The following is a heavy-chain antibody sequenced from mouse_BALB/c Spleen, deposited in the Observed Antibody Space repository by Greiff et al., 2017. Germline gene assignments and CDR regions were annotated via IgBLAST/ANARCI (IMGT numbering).Heavy chain of an antibody. CDR1: GYNFTSYW. V-gene: IGHV1-55*01. CDR3: ARSTARVYAMDY. D-gene: IGHD3-1*01. CDR2: IYPGSGST. Sequence: VQLQQSGAELVKPGTSVKLSCKASGYNFTSYWINWVKLRPGQGLEWIGDIYPGSGSTNYNEKFKSKATLTVDTSSSTAYMQLSSLASEDSALYYCARSTARVYAMDYWGQGTSVTVSS. J-gene: IGHJ4*01.